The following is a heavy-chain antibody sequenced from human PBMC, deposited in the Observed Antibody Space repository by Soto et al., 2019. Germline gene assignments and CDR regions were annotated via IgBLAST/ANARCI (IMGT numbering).Heavy chain of an antibody. V-gene: IGHV4-30-4*01. CDR2: IYYDGNS. CDR3: ARYRRWLPRGPNNWLDL. D-gene: IGHD5-12*01. CDR1: GGSINSGDYY. J-gene: IGHJ5*02. Sequence: PSETLSLTCTVSGGSINSGDYYWTWVRQPPGKGLEWIGYIYYDGNSQHNPSLKSRVTMSIDTSKNQFSLNLSSVTAADTAVYYCARYRRWLPRGPNNWLDLWGQGTQVNVSS.